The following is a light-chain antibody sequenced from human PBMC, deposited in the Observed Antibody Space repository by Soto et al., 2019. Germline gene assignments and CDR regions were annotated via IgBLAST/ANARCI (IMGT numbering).Light chain of an antibody. V-gene: IGLV2-14*03. CDR1: SSDVGDHNS. CDR2: DVS. CDR3: SSYTTSTTVI. Sequence: QSVLTQPASVSGSPGQSITISCTGTSSDVGDHNSVSWYQQQPGKAPKLMIYDVSNRPSGVSNRFSGSKSGNTASLTISGLQAEDEADYYCSSYTTSTTVIFGGGTKLTVL. J-gene: IGLJ2*01.